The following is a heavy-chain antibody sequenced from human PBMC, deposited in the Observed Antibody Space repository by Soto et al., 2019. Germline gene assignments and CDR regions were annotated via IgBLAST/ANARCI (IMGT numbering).Heavy chain of an antibody. D-gene: IGHD3-22*01. CDR1: GDSFAGYW. V-gene: IGHV5-10-1*01. CDR2: IDPSDSQT. CDR3: ARQIYDSDSGPNFQYYFDS. Sequence: PGGSLKISCNGSGDSFAGYWITWGRQMPWKGLEWMGRIDPSDSQTYYSPSFRGHVTISAAKSITTVFLQWSSLRASDTAMYYCARQIYDSDSGPNFQYYFDSWGQGTLVTVSS. J-gene: IGHJ4*02.